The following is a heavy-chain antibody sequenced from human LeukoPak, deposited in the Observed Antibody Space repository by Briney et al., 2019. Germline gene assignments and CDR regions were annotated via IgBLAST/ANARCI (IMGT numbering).Heavy chain of an antibody. D-gene: IGHD4-17*01. CDR2: IIPIFGPK. CDR1: GGTFSSYA. J-gene: IGHJ4*02. CDR3: ASSDGDYGINYFDY. V-gene: IGHV1-69*06. Sequence: SVKVSCKASGGTFSSYAISWVRQAPGQGLEWVGGIIPIFGPKNYAQKFQGRLTITADKSTSTAYMELSSLRAEDTAVYYCASSDGDYGINYFDYWGQGTLVTVSS.